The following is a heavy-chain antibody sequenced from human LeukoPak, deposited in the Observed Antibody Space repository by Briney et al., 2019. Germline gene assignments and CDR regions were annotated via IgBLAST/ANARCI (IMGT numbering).Heavy chain of an antibody. J-gene: IGHJ4*02. CDR2: IYYSGST. CDR3: APIARYNWNLD. Sequence: PSETLSLTCTVSGGSISGSSYYWGWIRQPPGKGLEWIGSIYYSGSTYYNPSLESRVTISVDTSKSQFSLKLSSVTAADTAVYYCAPIARYNWNLDWGQGTLVTVSS. V-gene: IGHV4-39*01. D-gene: IGHD1-20*01. CDR1: GGSISGSSYY.